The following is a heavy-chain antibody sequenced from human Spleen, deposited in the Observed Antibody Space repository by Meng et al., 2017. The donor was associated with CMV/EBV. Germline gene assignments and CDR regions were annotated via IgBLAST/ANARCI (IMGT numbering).Heavy chain of an antibody. J-gene: IGHJ6*02. CDR1: GFTFSSSA. CDR2: ISGSGGST. CDR3: ARDISIAAAGTEHYYYYGMDV. V-gene: IGHV3-23*01. Sequence: GESLKISCAASGFTFSSSAMTWVRQAPGKGLEWVSAISGSGGSTYYADSVKGRFTISRDNSKNTMYLQMNSLRAEDTAVYYCARDISIAAAGTEHYYYYGMDVWGQGTTVTVSS. D-gene: IGHD6-13*01.